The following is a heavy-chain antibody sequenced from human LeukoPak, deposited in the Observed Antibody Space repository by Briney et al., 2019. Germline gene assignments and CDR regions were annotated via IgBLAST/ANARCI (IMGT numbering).Heavy chain of an antibody. CDR1: GGSISSSSYY. J-gene: IGHJ4*02. CDR3: ARDRGGYQTSPIDY. V-gene: IGHV4-39*07. CDR2: IYYSGST. Sequence: SETLSLTCTVSGGSISSSSYYWGWIRQPPEKGLEWIGSIYYSGSTYYNPSLKSRVTISVDTSKNQFSLKLSSVTAADTAVYYCARDRGGYQTSPIDYWGQGTLVTVSS. D-gene: IGHD5-12*01.